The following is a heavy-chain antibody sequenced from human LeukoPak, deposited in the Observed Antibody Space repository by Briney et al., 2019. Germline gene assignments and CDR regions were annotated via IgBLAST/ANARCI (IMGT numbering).Heavy chain of an antibody. D-gene: IGHD3-22*01. CDR1: GFTISSYA. J-gene: IGHJ4*02. CDR3: AKDQFYYDSSGHPIDY. CDR2: MSGSGGST. V-gene: IGHV3-23*01. Sequence: AGGSLRLSCAVSGFTISSYAMSWVRQAPGKGLEWVSAMSGSGGSTYYADSVKGRITISRDNSKNTLYLQMNSLRAEDTAVYYCAKDQFYYDSSGHPIDYWGQGTLVTVSP.